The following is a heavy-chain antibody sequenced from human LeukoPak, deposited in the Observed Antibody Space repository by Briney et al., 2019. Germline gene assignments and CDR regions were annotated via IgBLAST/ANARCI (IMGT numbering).Heavy chain of an antibody. CDR2: TYYRSKWYN. CDR3: GRDFRSIAVGGGYYFDY. J-gene: IGHJ4*02. CDR1: GDSVSSNSAA. D-gene: IGHD6-19*01. Sequence: SQTLSLTCAISGDSVSSNSAAWNWIRQSPSRGLEWLGRTYYRSKWYNDYAVSVKSRITINPDTSKNQFSLQLNSVTPEDTAVYYCGRDFRSIAVGGGYYFDYWGQGTLVTVSS. V-gene: IGHV6-1*01.